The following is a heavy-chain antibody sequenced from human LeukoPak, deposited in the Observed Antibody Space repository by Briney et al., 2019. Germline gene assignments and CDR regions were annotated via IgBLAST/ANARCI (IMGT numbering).Heavy chain of an antibody. CDR2: INHSGSN. CDR1: GGSFSGYY. V-gene: IGHV4-34*01. J-gene: IGHJ6*03. Sequence: PSETLSLTCAVYGGSFSGYYWSWVRQPPGKGLEWIGEINHSGSNNYNLSLKSRVTISVDTSKNQFSLKLSSVTAADTAVYYCAIGVGCSSTSCNYYYYYYMDVWGKGTTVTVSS. CDR3: AIGVGCSSTSCNYYYYYYMDV. D-gene: IGHD2-2*01.